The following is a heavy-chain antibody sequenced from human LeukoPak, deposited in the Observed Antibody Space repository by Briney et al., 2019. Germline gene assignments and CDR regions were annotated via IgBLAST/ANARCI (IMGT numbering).Heavy chain of an antibody. J-gene: IGHJ4*02. Sequence: SETLSLTCTVSGDSISTYYWSWIQQPAGKGLEWIGRVFTSGGTNYNPSLESRVTISVDKSKNQFSLRLSSVTGADTAVYYCARSFSRTGYYYFFDYWGQGTLVTVSS. D-gene: IGHD3/OR15-3a*01. V-gene: IGHV4-4*07. CDR2: VFTSGGT. CDR1: GDSISTYY. CDR3: ARSFSRTGYYYFFDY.